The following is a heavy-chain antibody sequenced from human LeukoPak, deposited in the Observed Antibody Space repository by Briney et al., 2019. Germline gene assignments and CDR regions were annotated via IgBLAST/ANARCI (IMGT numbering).Heavy chain of an antibody. Sequence: GGCLRLSCAASGFTFSTYEMNWVRQAPGKGLEWVSYISSSGSTIYYADSVKGRFTISRDNAKNSLYLQMNSLRAEDTAVYYCARAPSSSNLLVFDYWGQGTLVTVSS. CDR3: ARAPSSSNLLVFDY. CDR2: ISSSGSTI. D-gene: IGHD6-13*01. V-gene: IGHV3-48*03. CDR1: GFTFSTYE. J-gene: IGHJ4*02.